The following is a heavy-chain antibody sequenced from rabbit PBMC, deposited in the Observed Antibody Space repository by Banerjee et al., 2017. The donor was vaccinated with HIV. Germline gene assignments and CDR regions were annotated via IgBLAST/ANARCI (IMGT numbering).Heavy chain of an antibody. Sequence: QSLEESGGDLVKPGASLTLTCTASGFSFSSNYWICWVRQAPGKWLEWIGCINTGTSGSTYYASWVNGRFSISRSTSLNTVTLQMTSLTAADTATYFCARDLSSSGWSDFALWGQGTLVTVS. J-gene: IGHJ3*01. CDR1: GFSFSSNYW. CDR2: INTGTSGST. V-gene: IGHV1S40*01. D-gene: IGHD4-1*01. CDR3: ARDLSSSGWSDFAL.